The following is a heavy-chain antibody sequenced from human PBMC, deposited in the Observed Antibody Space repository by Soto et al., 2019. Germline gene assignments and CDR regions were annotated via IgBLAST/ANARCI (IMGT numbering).Heavy chain of an antibody. D-gene: IGHD6-13*01. V-gene: IGHV1-69*02. CDR2: IIPILGIA. J-gene: IGHJ4*02. Sequence: QVQLVQSGAEVKKPGSSVKVSCKASGGTFSSYTISWVRQAPGQGLEWMGRIIPILGIANYAQKFQGRVTITADKSMSTAYMELSSLRSEDTAVYYCAGVIAAADGTTFDYWGQGTLVTVSS. CDR1: GGTFSSYT. CDR3: AGVIAAADGTTFDY.